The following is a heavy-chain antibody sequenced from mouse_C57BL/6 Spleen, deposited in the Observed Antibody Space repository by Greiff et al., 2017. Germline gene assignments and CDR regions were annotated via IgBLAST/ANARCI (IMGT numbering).Heavy chain of an antibody. CDR3: ARRDYDDGYYYAMDY. J-gene: IGHJ4*01. D-gene: IGHD2-4*01. Sequence: EVKLVESGGDLVKPGGSLKLSCAASGFTFSSYGMSWVRQTPDKRLEWVATISSGGSYTYYPDSVKGRVTIFRDNAKNTLYLQMSSLKSEDTAMYYCARRDYDDGYYYAMDYWGQGTSVTVSS. CDR2: ISSGGSYT. CDR1: GFTFSSYG. V-gene: IGHV5-6*02.